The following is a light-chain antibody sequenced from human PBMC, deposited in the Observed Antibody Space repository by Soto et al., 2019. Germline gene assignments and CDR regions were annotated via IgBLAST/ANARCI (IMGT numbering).Light chain of an antibody. J-gene: IGKJ1*01. Sequence: DIQMTQSHSTLSASVGDRVTITCRASQSISSWLAWYQQKPGKVPKLLIYMASSLESGVPSRFSGSGSGTEFTLTISSLQPDDFATYYCQQYKSYSRTFGQGTKVEIK. CDR3: QQYKSYSRT. CDR2: MAS. V-gene: IGKV1-5*03. CDR1: QSISSW.